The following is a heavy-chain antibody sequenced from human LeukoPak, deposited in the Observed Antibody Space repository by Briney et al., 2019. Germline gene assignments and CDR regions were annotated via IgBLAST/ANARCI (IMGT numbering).Heavy chain of an antibody. J-gene: IGHJ4*02. V-gene: IGHV3-7*01. CDR2: IKQDGSEK. D-gene: IGHD3-10*01. Sequence: PGGSLRLSCAASGFTFSSYAMSWVRQAPGKGLEWVANIKQDGSEKYYVDSVKGRFTISRDNAKNSLYLQMNSLRAEDTAVYYCARDWFGELFDYWGQGTLVTVSS. CDR3: ARDWFGELFDY. CDR1: GFTFSSYA.